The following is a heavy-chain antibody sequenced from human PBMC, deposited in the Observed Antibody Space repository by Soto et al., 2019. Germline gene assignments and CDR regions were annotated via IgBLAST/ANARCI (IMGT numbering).Heavy chain of an antibody. CDR3: ARVDY. CDR1: GFTVSSNH. CDR2: IYSAGTT. V-gene: IGHV3-66*01. J-gene: IGHJ4*02. Sequence: EVPLVESGGGLVQPGGSLRLSCAASGFTVSSNHMSWVRQAPGKGLEWVSVIYSAGTTSYADSVKGRFTISRDISKNTLYLQMNSLRAEDTAVYYCARVDYWGQGTLVTVSS.